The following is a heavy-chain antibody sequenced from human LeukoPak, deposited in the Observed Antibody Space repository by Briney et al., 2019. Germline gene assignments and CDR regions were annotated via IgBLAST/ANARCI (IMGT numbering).Heavy chain of an antibody. Sequence: GGSLRLSCASSGFSFSTYGMIWVRQAPRKGLEWVSQIVGGGSDRTYYADSVKGRFTVSRENAKNSLYLHMNSLRAEDTAVYYCAREMYGSGLYYFDYWGQGTLVTVSS. D-gene: IGHD3-10*01. CDR1: GFSFSTYG. V-gene: IGHV3-48*03. CDR2: IVGGGSDRT. J-gene: IGHJ4*02. CDR3: AREMYGSGLYYFDY.